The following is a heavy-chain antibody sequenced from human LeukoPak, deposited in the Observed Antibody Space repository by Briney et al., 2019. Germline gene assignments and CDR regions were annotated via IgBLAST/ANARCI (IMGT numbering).Heavy chain of an antibody. CDR1: GGTFSSYA. V-gene: IGHV1-69*04. Sequence: SVKVSCKASGGTFSSYAISWVRQAPGQGLEWMGRIIPIFGIANYAQKFQGRVTITADKSTSTAYMELSSLRSEDTAVYYCTRPKNYYYDSSGYSFDYWGQGTLVTVSS. CDR2: IIPIFGIA. J-gene: IGHJ4*02. CDR3: TRPKNYYYDSSGYSFDY. D-gene: IGHD3-22*01.